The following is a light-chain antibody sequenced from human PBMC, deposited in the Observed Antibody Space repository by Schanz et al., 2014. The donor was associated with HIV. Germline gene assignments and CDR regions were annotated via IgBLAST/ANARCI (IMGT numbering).Light chain of an antibody. V-gene: IGLV1-44*01. J-gene: IGLJ3*02. CDR1: SSHIPTNA. CDR3: GTWDDSLNGWV. CDR2: NTY. Sequence: QSVLTQPPSASGNPGQRVTLSCSASSSHIPTNAVNWYQPPPGTAPKLLIYNTYHRPSGVPDRFSGSESGTSASLAISGLQSEDEADYYCGTWDDSLNGWVFGGGTKLTVL.